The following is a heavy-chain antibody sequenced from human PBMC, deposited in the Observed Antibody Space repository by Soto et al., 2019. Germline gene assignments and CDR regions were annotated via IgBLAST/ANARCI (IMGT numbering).Heavy chain of an antibody. CDR3: ARASSNHPFDAFDI. J-gene: IGHJ3*02. CDR2: IIPIFGTA. CDR1: GGTFSSYA. V-gene: IGHV1-69*13. Sequence: SVKFSCKASGGTFSSYAIGWVRHAPGQGLEWMGGIIPIFGTANYAQKFQGRVTITADESTSTAYMELSSLRSEDTAVYYCARASSNHPFDAFDIWGQGTMVTVSS.